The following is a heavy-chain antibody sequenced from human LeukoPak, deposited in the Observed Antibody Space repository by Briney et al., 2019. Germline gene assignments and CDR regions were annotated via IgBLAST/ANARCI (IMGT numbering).Heavy chain of an antibody. CDR2: MYYTGST. J-gene: IGHJ4*02. Sequence: NASETLSLTCTVSGGSISSDYWTWIRQPPGKGLEWIGYMYYTGSTNYNPSLKSRVTISVDTSKKQFSLKLTSVTAADTAVYYCARVYSGSQTGFDYWGQGTLVTVSS. CDR1: GGSISSDY. CDR3: ARVYSGSQTGFDY. V-gene: IGHV4-59*12. D-gene: IGHD1-26*01.